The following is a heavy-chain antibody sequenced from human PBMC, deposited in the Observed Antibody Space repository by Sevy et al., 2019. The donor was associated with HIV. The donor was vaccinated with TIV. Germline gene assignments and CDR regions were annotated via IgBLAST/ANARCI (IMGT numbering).Heavy chain of an antibody. Sequence: ASVKVSCKASGYTFTGYYMHWVRQAPGQGLEWMGWINPNSGGTNYAQKFQGRDTMTRDTSISTAYMELSRLRSDDTAVYYCARDPRSRITMVRGVDYYFDYWGQGTLATVSS. D-gene: IGHD3-10*01. CDR2: INPNSGGT. CDR3: ARDPRSRITMVRGVDYYFDY. J-gene: IGHJ4*02. V-gene: IGHV1-2*02. CDR1: GYTFTGYY.